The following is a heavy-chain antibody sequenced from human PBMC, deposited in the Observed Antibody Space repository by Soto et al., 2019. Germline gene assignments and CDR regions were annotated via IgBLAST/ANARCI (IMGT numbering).Heavy chain of an antibody. Sequence: EVQLVESGGGLVQPGGSLRLSCATSGFILIDCAMNWVRQAPGKGLEWVSYISSSSSVIDYADSGKGRFTVSRDNARNSLYLQMNSLRAEDTAVYYCARDLSWGSNWYYYMDVWGKGTTVTVSS. D-gene: IGHD7-27*01. CDR1: GFILIDCA. CDR2: ISSSSSVI. J-gene: IGHJ6*03. V-gene: IGHV3-48*01. CDR3: ARDLSWGSNWYYYMDV.